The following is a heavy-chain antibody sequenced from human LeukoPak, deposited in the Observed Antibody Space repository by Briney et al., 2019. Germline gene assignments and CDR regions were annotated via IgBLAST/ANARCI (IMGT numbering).Heavy chain of an antibody. CDR1: GGSISSYY. J-gene: IGHJ3*02. CDR2: IYYSGST. V-gene: IGHV4-59*08. Sequence: SETLSLTRTVSGGSISSYYWSWIRQPPGKGLEWIGYIYYSGSTNYNPSLKSRVTISVDTSKNQFSLKLSSVTAADTAVYYCARLRNYYDSSGYSGWAFDIWGQGTMVTVSS. D-gene: IGHD3-22*01. CDR3: ARLRNYYDSSGYSGWAFDI.